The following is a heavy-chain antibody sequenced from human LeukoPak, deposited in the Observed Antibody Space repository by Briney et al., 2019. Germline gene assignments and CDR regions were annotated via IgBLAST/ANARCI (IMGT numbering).Heavy chain of an antibody. CDR3: ARAGSGASGGY. V-gene: IGHV3-21*01. CDR2: ISSSSYI. CDR1: GFTFSSYA. D-gene: IGHD6-19*01. Sequence: GGSLRLSCAASGFTFSSYAMSWVRQAPGKGLEWVSSISSSSYIYYADSVKGRFTISRDNAKNSLYLQMNSLRAEDTAVYYCARAGSGASGGYWGQGTLVTVSS. J-gene: IGHJ4*02.